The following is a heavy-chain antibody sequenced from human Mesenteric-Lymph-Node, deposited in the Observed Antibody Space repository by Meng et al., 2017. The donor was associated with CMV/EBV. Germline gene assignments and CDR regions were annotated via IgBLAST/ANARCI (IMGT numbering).Heavy chain of an antibody. J-gene: IGHJ2*01. CDR1: GFIFSNYW. CDR3: ARYRQQLVSWYFDL. Sequence: GESLKISCAASGFIFSNYWMSWVRQTPGKGLEWVSSISSSSSYISYADSVKGRFTISRDNAKNSLYLQMNSLRAEDTSVYYCARYRQQLVSWYFDLWGRGTLVTVSS. V-gene: IGHV3-21*01. D-gene: IGHD6-13*01. CDR2: ISSSSSYI.